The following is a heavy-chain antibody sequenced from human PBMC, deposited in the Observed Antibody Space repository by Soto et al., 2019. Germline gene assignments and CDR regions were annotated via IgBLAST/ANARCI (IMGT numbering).Heavy chain of an antibody. CDR2: IIPIFGTA. J-gene: IGHJ5*02. V-gene: IGHV1-69*13. D-gene: IGHD3-9*01. CDR1: GGTFSSYA. Sequence: ASVKVSCKASGGTFSSYAISWVRQAPGQGLEWMGGIIPIFGTANYAQKFQGRVTITADESTSTAYMELSSLRSEDTAVYYCATSYDILTGSPFDPWGQGTLVTVSS. CDR3: ATSYDILTGSPFDP.